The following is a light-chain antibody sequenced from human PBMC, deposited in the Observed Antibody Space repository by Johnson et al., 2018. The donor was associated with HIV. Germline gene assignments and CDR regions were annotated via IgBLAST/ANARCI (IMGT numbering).Light chain of an antibody. CDR3: GTWDSSLSAA. CDR2: ENN. CDR1: SPNIGNNY. Sequence: QSVLTQPPSVSAAPGQKVTISCSGSSPNIGNNYVSWYQQLPGTAPKLLIYENNKRPSGIPDRFSGSKSGTSATLGLTGLQTGDEADYYCGTWDSSLSAAFGTGTKVTVL. J-gene: IGLJ1*01. V-gene: IGLV1-51*02.